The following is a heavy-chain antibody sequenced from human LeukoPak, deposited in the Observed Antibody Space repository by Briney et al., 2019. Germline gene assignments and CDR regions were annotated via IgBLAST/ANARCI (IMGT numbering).Heavy chain of an antibody. CDR1: GFIFSHYG. V-gene: IGHV3-21*01. D-gene: IGHD3-10*01. J-gene: IGHJ4*02. CDR2: VSSSGGYT. CDR3: ARGWTGPDY. Sequence: GSLRLSCAASGFIFSHYGMSWVRQAPGKGLEWVSSVSSSGGYTYYADSVKGRFTISRDNAKNSLCLQMNSLRAEDTAVYYCARGWTGPDYWGQGTLVTVSS.